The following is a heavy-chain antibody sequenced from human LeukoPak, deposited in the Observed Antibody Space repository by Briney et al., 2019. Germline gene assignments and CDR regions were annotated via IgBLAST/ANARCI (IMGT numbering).Heavy chain of an antibody. J-gene: IGHJ4*02. CDR2: IYYSGST. D-gene: IGHD6-13*01. Sequence: SETLSLTCTVSGGSISSYYWSWIRQPPGKGLEWIGYIYYSGSTNYNPSLKSRVTISVDTSKNQFSLRLRSVTAADTAVYYCARVTGYVMEDYFDYWGQGTLVTVSS. CDR1: GGSISSYY. V-gene: IGHV4-59*01. CDR3: ARVTGYVMEDYFDY.